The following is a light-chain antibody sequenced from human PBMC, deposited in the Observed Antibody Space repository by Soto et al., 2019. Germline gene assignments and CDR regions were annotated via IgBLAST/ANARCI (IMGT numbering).Light chain of an antibody. CDR3: GTWDSSLSAVV. CDR1: SSNIGNNY. V-gene: IGLV1-51*01. Sequence: QAVVTQPPSVSAARGQKVTISCSGSSSNIGNNYVSWYQQLPGTAPKLLIYANNKRPSGIPDRLSGSKSGTSATLGITGLQTGDEADYCCGTWDSSLSAVVFGGGTQLTVL. J-gene: IGLJ2*01. CDR2: ANN.